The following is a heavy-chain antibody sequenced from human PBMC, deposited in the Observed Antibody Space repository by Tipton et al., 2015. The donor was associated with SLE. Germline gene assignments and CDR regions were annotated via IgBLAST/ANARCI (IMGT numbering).Heavy chain of an antibody. D-gene: IGHD6-6*01. CDR3: ARDYSSSHPSLGY. J-gene: IGHJ4*02. V-gene: IGHV4-39*07. Sequence: TLSLTCTVSGDSIGSSDYYWGWIRQTPGKGLEWIGSVYYTGSAYYNPSLIRRSTISVDTSKNQFFLELRSVAAADTAVYYCARDYSSSHPSLGYWGQGSLVTVSS. CDR2: VYYTGSA. CDR1: GDSIGSSDYY.